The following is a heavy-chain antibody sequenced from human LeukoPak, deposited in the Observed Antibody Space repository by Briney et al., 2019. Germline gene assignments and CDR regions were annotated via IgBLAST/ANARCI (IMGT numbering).Heavy chain of an antibody. Sequence: SETLSLTCTVSGGSISTYYWSWIRQPPGKGLEWIGYVYYTGSTSYNPSLQSRVTMSLDTSKNQFSLELNSVTPADTAVYYCARGGNYWHQWWFDPWGRGTLVSVSS. CDR2: VYYTGST. D-gene: IGHD1-26*01. CDR1: GGSISTYY. CDR3: ARGGNYWHQWWFDP. J-gene: IGHJ5*02. V-gene: IGHV4-59*01.